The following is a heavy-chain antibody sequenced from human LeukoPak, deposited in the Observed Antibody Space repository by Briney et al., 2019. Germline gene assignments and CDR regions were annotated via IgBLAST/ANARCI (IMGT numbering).Heavy chain of an antibody. CDR3: ARDETFCTGGTCYTRGYLAF. J-gene: IGHJ4*02. D-gene: IGHD2-15*01. V-gene: IGHV3-7*01. CDR1: GFTFSNYW. CDR2: IKEDGSDK. Sequence: PGGSLRLSCAASGFTFSNYWMSWVRQATGKGLEGVANIKEDGSDKYYVDSLMGRFTISRDNAKNSLYLQMSGLRAEDTALYYCARDETFCTGGTCYTRGYLAFWGQGTLVTVSS.